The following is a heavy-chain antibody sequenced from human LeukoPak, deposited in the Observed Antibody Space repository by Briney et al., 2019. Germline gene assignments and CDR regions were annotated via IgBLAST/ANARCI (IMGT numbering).Heavy chain of an antibody. Sequence: GAAVKVSCKASSYPFDNFGLTWVRQAPGQGLEWMGWISAYNGNTHYAQKFRGRLTLTTETSTSTAYLELRSLKSDDTAVYYCARDRVGGDLTGVSLYWGQGTLVTVSS. CDR3: ARDRVGGDLTGVSLY. CDR1: SYPFDNFG. J-gene: IGHJ4*01. D-gene: IGHD4-17*01. CDR2: ISAYNGNT. V-gene: IGHV1-18*01.